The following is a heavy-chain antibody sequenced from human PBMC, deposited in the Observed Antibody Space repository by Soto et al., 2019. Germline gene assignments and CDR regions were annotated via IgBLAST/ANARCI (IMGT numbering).Heavy chain of an antibody. J-gene: IGHJ6*02. D-gene: IGHD3-16*01. V-gene: IGHV4-59*01. CDR1: GGSISSYY. CDR3: ARDYGEVVSTDGPSAYYYGMDV. CDR2: IYYSGST. Sequence: PSETLSLTCTVSGGSISSYYWSWIRQPPGKGLEWIGYIYYSGSTNYNPSLKSRVTISVDTSKNQFSLKLSSVTAADTAVYYCARDYGEVVSTDGPSAYYYGMDVWGQGTTVT.